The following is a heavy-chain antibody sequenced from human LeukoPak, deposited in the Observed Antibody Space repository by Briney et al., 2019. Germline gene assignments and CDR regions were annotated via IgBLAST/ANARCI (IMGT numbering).Heavy chain of an antibody. V-gene: IGHV3-53*01. Sequence: PGGSLRLSCAASGFSVSSNYMTWVRQAPGKGLQWVSVIYSVSDTFYADSVKGRFTISRDNSKNTVSLQMNSLRADDTAVYYCARWGYDSSGSYWDNWGQGTLVTASS. CDR1: GFSVSSNY. D-gene: IGHD3-22*01. CDR3: ARWGYDSSGSYWDN. CDR2: IYSVSDT. J-gene: IGHJ4*02.